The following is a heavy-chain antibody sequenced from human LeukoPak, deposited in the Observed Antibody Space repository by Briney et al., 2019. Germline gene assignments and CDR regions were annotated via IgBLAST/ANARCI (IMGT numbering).Heavy chain of an antibody. Sequence: GGSLRLSCAASGFTFSNYAMSWVRQAPGKGLEWVSTLSGTGGSTYYADSVKGRFTISRDNSKNTLYLQMNSLRTEDTAIYYCAGQHCSGGTCYSNFDSWGQGTLVTVSS. D-gene: IGHD2-15*01. J-gene: IGHJ4*02. V-gene: IGHV3-23*01. CDR2: LSGTGGST. CDR3: AGQHCSGGTCYSNFDS. CDR1: GFTFSNYA.